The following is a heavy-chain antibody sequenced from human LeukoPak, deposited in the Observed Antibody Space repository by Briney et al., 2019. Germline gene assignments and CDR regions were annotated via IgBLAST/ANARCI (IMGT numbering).Heavy chain of an antibody. V-gene: IGHV3-23*01. D-gene: IGHD2-15*01. CDR3: AKTTTGYSSGRYPAWPIDY. CDR2: IFGSGGSA. CDR1: GFTFGSYA. J-gene: IGHJ4*02. Sequence: QPGGSLRLSCAVSGFTFGSYAMYWVRQAPGKGLEWVSGIFGSGGSAHYADSVKGRFTISRDNSKNTVYLQMDSLRAEDTAIYYCAKTTTGYSSGRYPAWPIDYWGQGTLVTVSS.